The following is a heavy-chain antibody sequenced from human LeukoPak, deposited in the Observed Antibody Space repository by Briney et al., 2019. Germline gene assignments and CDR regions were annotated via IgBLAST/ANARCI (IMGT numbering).Heavy chain of an antibody. J-gene: IGHJ4*02. D-gene: IGHD7-27*01. CDR1: XTXSXXW. CDR2: INPDGSYT. CDR3: ANDLTGASDY. V-gene: IGHV3-74*01. Sequence: XTXSXXWMXWXXXAXXXGVXCVSRINPDGSYTSYAASVQGRFTISRDNAKNTLYLQMNSLKAEDTAVYYCANDLTGASDYWGQGTLVTVSS.